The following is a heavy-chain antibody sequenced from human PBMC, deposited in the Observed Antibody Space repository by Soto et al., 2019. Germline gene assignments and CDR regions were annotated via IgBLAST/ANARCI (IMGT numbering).Heavy chain of an antibody. V-gene: IGHV1-3*01. CDR1: GYTFTSYA. CDR3: ARDLRDFWSGYYDN. D-gene: IGHD3-3*01. J-gene: IGHJ4*02. CDR2: INAGNGNT. Sequence: ASVKVSCKASGYTFTSYAMHWARQAIGQRLEWMGWINAGNGNTKYSQKFQGRLTITRDTSASTAYMELSSLRSEDTAVYYSARDLRDFWSGYYDNWGQGTLVTVSS.